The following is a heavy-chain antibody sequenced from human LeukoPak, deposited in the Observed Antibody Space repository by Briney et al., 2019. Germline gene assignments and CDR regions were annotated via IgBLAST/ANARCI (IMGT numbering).Heavy chain of an antibody. V-gene: IGHV3-74*01. CDR2: INSDGSTT. D-gene: IGHD3-10*01. Sequence: GGSLRLSCAASGFTFSNYWMHWVRQAPGKGLVWVSRINSDGSTTTYADSVKGRFTVSRDNAKNTLYLQMNSLRAEDTAVYFCTRGGVDYWGQGTLVTVSS. CDR3: TRGGVDY. J-gene: IGHJ4*02. CDR1: GFTFSNYW.